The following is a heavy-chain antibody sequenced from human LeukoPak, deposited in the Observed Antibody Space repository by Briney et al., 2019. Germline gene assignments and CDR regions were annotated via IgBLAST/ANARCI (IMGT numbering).Heavy chain of an antibody. J-gene: IGHJ4*02. CDR1: GFTFSSYV. CDR3: AKDMTPLRPSSWYYFDY. CDR2: ISYDGSNK. D-gene: IGHD6-13*01. V-gene: IGHV3-30*18. Sequence: GRSLRLSCAASGFTFSSYVMHWVRQAPGKGLEWVAVISYDGSNKYYADSVRGRFTISRDNSKDTLFLQMNSLRGEDTAVYYCAKDMTPLRPSSWYYFDYWGQGTLVTVSS.